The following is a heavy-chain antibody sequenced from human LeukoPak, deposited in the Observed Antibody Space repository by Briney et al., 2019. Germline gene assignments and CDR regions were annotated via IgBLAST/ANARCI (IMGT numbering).Heavy chain of an antibody. CDR2: ITGSGGST. CDR1: GFNFSSYA. V-gene: IGHV3-23*01. CDR3: AERGS. J-gene: IGHJ5*02. Sequence: PGGSLRLSCAASGFNFSSYAMSWVRQAPGKGLEWVSIITGSGGSTYYADSVKGRFSISRDNSKNTVYLQMNSLRAEDTGVYYCAERGSWGQGTLVTVSS.